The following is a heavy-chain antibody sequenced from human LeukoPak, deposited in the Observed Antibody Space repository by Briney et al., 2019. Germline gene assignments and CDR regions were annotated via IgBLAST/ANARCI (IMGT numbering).Heavy chain of an antibody. CDR3: ARSGSRLEWFGETMGYLDY. CDR1: GGTFSSYA. J-gene: IGHJ4*02. D-gene: IGHD3-10*01. CDR2: IIPILGIA. Sequence: SVKVSCKASGGTFSSYAISWVRQAPGQGLEWMGRIIPILGIANYAQKFQGRVTITADKSTSTAYMELSSLRSEDTAVYYCARSGSRLEWFGETMGYLDYWGQGTLVTVSS. V-gene: IGHV1-69*04.